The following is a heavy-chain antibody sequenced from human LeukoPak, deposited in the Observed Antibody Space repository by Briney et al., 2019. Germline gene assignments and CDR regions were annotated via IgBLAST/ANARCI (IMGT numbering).Heavy chain of an antibody. D-gene: IGHD3-10*01. V-gene: IGHV3-30-3*01. CDR1: GFTFSSYA. CDR2: ISYDGSNK. Sequence: PGGSLRLSCAASGFTFSSYAMHWVRQAPGKGLEWVAVISYDGSNKYYADSVKGRFTISRDNSKNTLYLQMNSLRAEDTAVYYCARDIPYYYGSGSGYFDYWGQGTLVTVSS. CDR3: ARDIPYYYGSGSGYFDY. J-gene: IGHJ4*02.